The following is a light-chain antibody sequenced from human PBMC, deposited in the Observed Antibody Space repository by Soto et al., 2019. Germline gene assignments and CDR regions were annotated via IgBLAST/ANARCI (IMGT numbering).Light chain of an antibody. V-gene: IGLV2-14*01. Sequence: QSALTQPASVSGSPGQSITISCTGTSSDVGGYNYVSWYQQHSGKAPKLMIYDVRNRPSGVSNRFSGSKSGNTASLTISGLQAEDEADNYGSSYTSSSPYVFGTGTKVTVL. CDR1: SSDVGGYNY. CDR2: DVR. CDR3: SSYTSSSPYV. J-gene: IGLJ1*01.